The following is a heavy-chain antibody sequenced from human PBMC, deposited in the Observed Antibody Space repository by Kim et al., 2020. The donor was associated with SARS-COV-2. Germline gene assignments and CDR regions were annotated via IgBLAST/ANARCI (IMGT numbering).Heavy chain of an antibody. CDR1: GGSISSYY. J-gene: IGHJ4*02. Sequence: SETLSLTCTVSGGSISSYYWSWIRQPPGKGLEWIGYIYYSGSTNYNPSLKSRVTISVDTSKNQFSLKLSSVTAADTAVYYCARSRPPKDWGQGTLVTVSS. CDR3: ARSRPPKD. V-gene: IGHV4-59*01. CDR2: IYYSGST.